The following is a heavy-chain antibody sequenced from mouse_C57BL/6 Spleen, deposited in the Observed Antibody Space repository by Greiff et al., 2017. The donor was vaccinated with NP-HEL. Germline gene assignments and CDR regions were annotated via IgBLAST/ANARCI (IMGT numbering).Heavy chain of an antibody. J-gene: IGHJ4*01. CDR1: GFTFSSYA. Sequence: EVQLVESGGGLVKPGGSLKLSCAASGFTFSSYAMSWVRQTPEKRLEWVATISDGGSYTYYPDNVKGRFTISRDNAKNNLFLQMTSLRSEDTAMYYCARPDYYGSSYDAMDYWGQGTSVTVSS. CDR2: ISDGGSYT. CDR3: ARPDYYGSSYDAMDY. V-gene: IGHV5-4*01. D-gene: IGHD1-1*01.